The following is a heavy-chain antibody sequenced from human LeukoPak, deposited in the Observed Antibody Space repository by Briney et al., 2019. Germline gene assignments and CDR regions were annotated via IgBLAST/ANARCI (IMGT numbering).Heavy chain of an antibody. D-gene: IGHD6-19*01. J-gene: IGHJ5*02. CDR2: IYTNGST. CDR1: GGSISSYY. V-gene: IGHV4-4*07. CDR3: ARQWYSSGSDNWFDP. Sequence: SETLSLTCTVSGGSISSYYWSWIRQPAGKGLEWIGRIYTNGSTNYNPSLKSRVTMSVDTSKNQFSLKLSSVTAADTAVYYCARQWYSSGSDNWFDPWGQGTLVTVSS.